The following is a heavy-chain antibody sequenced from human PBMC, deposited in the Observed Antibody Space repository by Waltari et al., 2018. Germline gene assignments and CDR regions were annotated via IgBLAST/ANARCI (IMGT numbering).Heavy chain of an antibody. D-gene: IGHD2-21*02. CDR3: TTERAYCGGDCYPPYYFDY. CDR1: GFTFSNAW. J-gene: IGHJ4*02. CDR2: IKSKTDGGTT. V-gene: IGHV3-15*01. Sequence: EVQLVESGGGLVKPGGSLRLSCAASGFTFSNAWMSWVRQAPGTGRGWVGRIKSKTDGGTTDYAAPVKGRFTISRDDSKNTLYLQMNSLKTEDTAVYYCTTERAYCGGDCYPPYYFDYWGQGTLVTVSS.